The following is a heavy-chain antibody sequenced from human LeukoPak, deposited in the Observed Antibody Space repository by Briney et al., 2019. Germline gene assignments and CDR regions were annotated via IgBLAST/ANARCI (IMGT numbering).Heavy chain of an antibody. CDR2: ISAYNGNT. J-gene: IGHJ3*02. V-gene: IGHV1-18*01. D-gene: IGHD2-2*02. CDR1: GYTFTSYG. Sequence: GASVKVSCKASGYTFTSYGISWVRQAPGQGLEWMGWISAYNGNTNYAQKLQGRVTMTTDTSTSTAYMELRSLRSDDTAVYYCARVRCSSTSYYIGDDAFDIWGQGTMVTVSS. CDR3: ARVRCSSTSYYIGDDAFDI.